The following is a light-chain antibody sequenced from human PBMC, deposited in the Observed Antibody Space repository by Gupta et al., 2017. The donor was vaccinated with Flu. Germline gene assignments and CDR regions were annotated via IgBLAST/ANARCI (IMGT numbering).Light chain of an antibody. CDR1: QSVASNH. CDR3: QQHLYSV. CDR2: YAS. Sequence: EFVLTQSPGTLSLSPGERATLSCRASQSVASNHLAWYQQKPGQAPRLLIYYASIRATGIPDRFSGSGSGTDFTLTISRLEPEYFAVYYCQQHLYSVFGGGTKVEVK. J-gene: IGKJ4*01. V-gene: IGKV3-20*01.